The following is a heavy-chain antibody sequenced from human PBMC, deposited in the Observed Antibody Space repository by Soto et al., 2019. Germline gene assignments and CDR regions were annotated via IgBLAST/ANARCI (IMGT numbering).Heavy chain of an antibody. Sequence: QVQLVQSGAEEKKPGASVKVSCKASGYTFTSYAMHWVRQAPGQRLEWMGWINAGNGNTKYSQKFQGRVTITRDTSRSTRYVGVSSLRSEDTAVYYCAGSIVVVTALDYWGQGTLVTVSS. D-gene: IGHD2-21*02. J-gene: IGHJ4*02. CDR2: INAGNGNT. CDR3: AGSIVVVTALDY. V-gene: IGHV1-3*05. CDR1: GYTFTSYA.